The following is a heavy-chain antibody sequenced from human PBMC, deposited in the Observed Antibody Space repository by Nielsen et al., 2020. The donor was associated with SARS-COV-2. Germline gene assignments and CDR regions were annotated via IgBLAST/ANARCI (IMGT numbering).Heavy chain of an antibody. CDR1: AFTFADSS. CDR3: AKDSIAADDYIDY. D-gene: IGHD6-13*01. CDR2: ISGDGGST. J-gene: IGHJ4*02. Sequence: SLNLSCSSSAFTFADSSMHLVRQDPGKGLESVSLISGDGGSTYYADSVKVRFTISRDNSKNSLYLQMNSLRTEDTALYYCAKDSIAADDYIDYWGQGTLVTVSS. V-gene: IGHV3-43*02.